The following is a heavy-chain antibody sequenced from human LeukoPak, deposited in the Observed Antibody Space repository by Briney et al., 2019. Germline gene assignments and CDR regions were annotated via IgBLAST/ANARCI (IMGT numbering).Heavy chain of an antibody. V-gene: IGHV4-59*10. CDR1: GGSFSGYY. CDR3: ARGQWQIDY. CDR2: IDTSGST. D-gene: IGHD6-19*01. J-gene: IGHJ4*02. Sequence: PSETLSLTCAVYGGSFSGYYWTWIRQPAGGGLEWIGRIDTSGSTNYNPSLKSRVTMSSDTSNNQFSLNLMPVDATDTAVYYCARGQWQIDYWGQGILVTVSP.